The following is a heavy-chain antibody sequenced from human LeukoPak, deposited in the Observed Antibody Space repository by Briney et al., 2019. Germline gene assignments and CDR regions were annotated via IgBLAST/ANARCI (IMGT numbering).Heavy chain of an antibody. D-gene: IGHD6-13*01. V-gene: IGHV4-38-2*02. CDR3: ARDTSGAAAGMGAFDY. CDR2: IYHSGST. Sequence: SETLSLTCTVSGYSISSGYYWGWIRQPPGKGLEWIGSIYHSGSTYYNPSLKSRVTISVDTSKNQFSLKLSSVTAADTAVYYCARDTSGAAAGMGAFDYWGRGTLVTVSS. J-gene: IGHJ4*02. CDR1: GYSISSGYY.